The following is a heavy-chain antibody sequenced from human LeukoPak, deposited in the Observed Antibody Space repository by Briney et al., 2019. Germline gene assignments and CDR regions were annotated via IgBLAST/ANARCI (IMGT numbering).Heavy chain of an antibody. V-gene: IGHV3-66*02. CDR2: IYSGGST. J-gene: IGHJ5*02. CDR3: ARDYGDDEGWFDP. D-gene: IGHD4-17*01. Sequence: PGGSLRLSCAASGFTVSSNYMSWVRQAPGKGLEWVSVIYSGGSTYYADSVKGRLTISRDNSKNTLYLQMNSLRAEDTAVYYCARDYGDDEGWFDPWGQGTLVTVSS. CDR1: GFTVSSNY.